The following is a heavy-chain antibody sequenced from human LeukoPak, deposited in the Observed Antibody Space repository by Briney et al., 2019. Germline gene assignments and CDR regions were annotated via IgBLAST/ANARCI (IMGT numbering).Heavy chain of an antibody. CDR3: RRDLASYYYDSSGYPRGTMDV. CDR2: IWYDGTKI. D-gene: IGHD3-22*01. V-gene: IGHV3-33*01. CDR1: GFTFSSCG. J-gene: IGHJ6*02. Sequence: PGGSLLLSCAASGFTFSSCGRQWGRQAPGKGVERVKVIWYDGTKIYYADTVKGGFIISRDNSKSTLYFQMNSLRAEDNALYYCRRDLASYYYDSSGYPRGTMDVWGQGATVTVSS.